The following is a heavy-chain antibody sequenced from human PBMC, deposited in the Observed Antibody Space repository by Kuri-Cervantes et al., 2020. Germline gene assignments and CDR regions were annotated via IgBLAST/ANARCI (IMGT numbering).Heavy chain of an antibody. CDR2: ISSSSSTI. V-gene: IGHV3-48*04. J-gene: IGHJ4*02. D-gene: IGHD3-10*01. Sequence: GGSLRLSCAASGFTFSSYSMNWVRQAPGKGLEWVSFISSSSSTIYYADSVKGRFTISRDNAKNSLYLQMNSLRAEDTAVYYCARVVGPGFGEDPFDYWGQGTLVTVSS. CDR1: GFTFSSYS. CDR3: ARVVGPGFGEDPFDY.